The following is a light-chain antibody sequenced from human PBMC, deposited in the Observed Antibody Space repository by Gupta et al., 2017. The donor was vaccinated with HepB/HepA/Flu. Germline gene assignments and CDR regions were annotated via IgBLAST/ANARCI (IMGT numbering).Light chain of an antibody. CDR3: QQYGSSPPT. V-gene: IGKV3-20*01. Sequence: EIVLTQSPGTLSLSPGERATLSCRASQSISSSYLAWYQQKPGQAPSLLIYETSSRATGIPDRFSGSGSGTDFTLTISRLEPEDFAVYYCQQYGSSPPTFGQGTKVEIK. CDR1: QSISSSY. J-gene: IGKJ1*01. CDR2: ETS.